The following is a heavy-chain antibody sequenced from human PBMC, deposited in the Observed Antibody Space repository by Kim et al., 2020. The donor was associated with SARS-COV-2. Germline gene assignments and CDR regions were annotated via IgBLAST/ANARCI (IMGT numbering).Heavy chain of an antibody. V-gene: IGHV4-39*01. Sequence: SETLSLTCTVSGDSINNGVYFWGWIHQPPGKGLEWIGSISSGGDTYYNPSLKSRVTVSVDASKNQLSLKLTSVTAADTAVYFCARHSDRGPSRVHAFHIWGLGTLVTVSS. D-gene: IGHD3-22*01. CDR2: ISSGGDT. CDR3: ARHSDRGPSRVHAFHI. J-gene: IGHJ3*02. CDR1: GDSINNGVYF.